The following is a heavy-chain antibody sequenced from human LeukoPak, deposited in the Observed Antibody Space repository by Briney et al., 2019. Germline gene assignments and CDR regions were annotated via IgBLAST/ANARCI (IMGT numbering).Heavy chain of an antibody. V-gene: IGHV1-2*02. CDR3: ARDPNYYDSSGYYHGYYFDY. Sequence: ASVKVSCKASGYTFTGYYMHWVRQAPGQGLEWMGWINPNSGGTNYAQKFQGRVTMTRDTSISTAYMELSRLRSDDTAVYYCARDPNYYDSSGYYHGYYFDYWGQGTLVTVSS. J-gene: IGHJ4*02. CDR1: GYTFTGYY. D-gene: IGHD3-22*01. CDR2: INPNSGGT.